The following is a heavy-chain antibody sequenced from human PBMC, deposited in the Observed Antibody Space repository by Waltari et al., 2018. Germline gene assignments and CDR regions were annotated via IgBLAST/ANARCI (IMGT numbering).Heavy chain of an antibody. CDR3: ARGYRGSGYYY. Sequence: EVQLLESGGGLVQPGGSLRLSCAASGFTFSSYAMSWVRQAPGKGLEWVSVIYSGGSSTYYADSVKGRFTISRDNSKNTLYLQMNSLRAEDTAVYYCARGYRGSGYYYWGQGTLVTVSS. CDR1: GFTFSSYA. J-gene: IGHJ4*02. CDR2: IYSGGSST. V-gene: IGHV3-23*03. D-gene: IGHD3-22*01.